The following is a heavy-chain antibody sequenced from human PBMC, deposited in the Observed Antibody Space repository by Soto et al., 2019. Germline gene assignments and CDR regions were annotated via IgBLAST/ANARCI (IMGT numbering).Heavy chain of an antibody. V-gene: IGHV1-2*04. D-gene: IGHD2-15*01. Sequence: QVQLVQSGAEVKKPGTSVKVSCKASGYTFTGYYMHWVRQAPGQGLEWMGWINPNSGGTNYAQKFQGWLTMTRDTSISTAYMELSRLRSDDTAAYYCARGGACSGGSCYLFDYWGQGTLVTVSS. CDR3: ARGGACSGGSCYLFDY. CDR1: GYTFTGYY. CDR2: INPNSGGT. J-gene: IGHJ4*02.